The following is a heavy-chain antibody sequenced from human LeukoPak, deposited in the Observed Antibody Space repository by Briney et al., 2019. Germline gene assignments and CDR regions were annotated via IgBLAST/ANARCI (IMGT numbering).Heavy chain of an antibody. V-gene: IGHV1-2*02. J-gene: IGHJ4*02. CDR2: INPNSGGT. CDR3: ARDMTSSSWPSMSV. D-gene: IGHD6-13*01. Sequence: ASVKVSCKASGYTFTGYYTHWVRQAPGQGLEWMGWINPNSGGTNYAQKFQGRVTMTRDTSISTAYMELSRLRSDDTAVYYCARDMTSSSWPSMSVWGQGTLVTVSS. CDR1: GYTFTGYY.